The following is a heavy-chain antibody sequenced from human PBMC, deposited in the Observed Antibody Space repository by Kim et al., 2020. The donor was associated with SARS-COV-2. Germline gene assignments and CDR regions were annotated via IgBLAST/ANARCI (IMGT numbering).Heavy chain of an antibody. V-gene: IGHV3-15*01. J-gene: IGHJ4*02. CDR1: GFTFSNAW. D-gene: IGHD3-22*01. CDR3: TTERVGYYYDSSGYAY. Sequence: GGSLRLSCAASGFTFSNAWMSWVRQAPGKGLEWVGRIKSKTDGGTTDYAAPVKGRFTISRDDSKNTLYLQMNSLKTEDTAVYYCTTERVGYYYDSSGYAYWGQGTLVTVFS. CDR2: IKSKTDGGTT.